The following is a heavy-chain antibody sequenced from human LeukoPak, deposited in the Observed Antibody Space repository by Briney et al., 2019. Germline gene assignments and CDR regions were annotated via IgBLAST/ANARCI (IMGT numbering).Heavy chain of an antibody. CDR1: GFMLNDYD. Sequence: GGSLRLSCAASGFMLNDYDMHWVRQAPGKGLEWVAVISYDGTNKYYVDSVKGRFTISRDNSKNTLYLQMNSLKTEDTAVYYCARGSLDYGDSIKLSRKAYDSWGQGTLVTVSS. CDR2: ISYDGTNK. J-gene: IGHJ4*02. V-gene: IGHV3-30*03. CDR3: ARGSLDYGDSIKLSRKAYDS. D-gene: IGHD4-17*01.